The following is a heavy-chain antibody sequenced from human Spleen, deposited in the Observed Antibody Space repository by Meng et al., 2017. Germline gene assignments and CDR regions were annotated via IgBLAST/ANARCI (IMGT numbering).Heavy chain of an antibody. CDR2: IIPIFGTA. Sequence: QVQVVQAGAEVEKPGSSGKVSCKASGGTFSSYAISWVRQAPGQGLEWMGGIIPIFGTANYAQKFQGRVTITADESTGTAYMELSSLRAEDTAVYYCARSQDSSGYFRYAFDIWGQGTMVTVSS. J-gene: IGHJ3*02. CDR3: ARSQDSSGYFRYAFDI. CDR1: GGTFSSYA. D-gene: IGHD3-22*01. V-gene: IGHV1-69*01.